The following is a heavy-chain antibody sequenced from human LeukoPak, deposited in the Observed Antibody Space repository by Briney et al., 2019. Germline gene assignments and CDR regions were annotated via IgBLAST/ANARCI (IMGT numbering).Heavy chain of an antibody. CDR2: IYYSGST. CDR3: ARGGGSSYYYYYGMDV. V-gene: IGHV4-59*01. CDR1: GGSISSYS. Sequence: SETLSLTCTVSGGSISSYSWSWIRQPPGKGLEWVWCIYYSGSTNYNPSLKSRVTISVDTSKNQFSLKLSSVTAADTAVYYCARGGGSSYYYYYGMDVWGQGTTVTVSS. J-gene: IGHJ6*02. D-gene: IGHD1-26*01.